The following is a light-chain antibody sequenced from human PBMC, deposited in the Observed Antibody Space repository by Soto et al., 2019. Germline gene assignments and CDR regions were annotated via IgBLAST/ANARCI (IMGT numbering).Light chain of an antibody. CDR3: CSYVGSSLYV. J-gene: IGLJ1*01. V-gene: IGLV2-23*01. CDR2: EGS. Sequence: QSVLTQPASVSGSPGQSITISCTGTSSDVGSYNLVSWYQQHPGKAPKLMIYEGSKRPSGVSNRFSGSKSGNTASLTISGLQAEDEADYYCCSYVGSSLYVFGTGTKVTVL. CDR1: SSDVGSYNL.